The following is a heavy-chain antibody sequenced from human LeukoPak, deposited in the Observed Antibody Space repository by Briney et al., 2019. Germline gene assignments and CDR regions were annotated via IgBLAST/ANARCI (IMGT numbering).Heavy chain of an antibody. D-gene: IGHD1-26*01. Sequence: GGSLRLSCAASGFTFSSYAMSWVRQAPGKGLEWVSAITGSGDSTYYADSVKGRFTISRDNSKNTLSLQMNSLRAEDTAVYYCAKENPVGGTNYFDYWGQGTLVTVPS. CDR3: AKENPVGGTNYFDY. CDR1: GFTFSSYA. J-gene: IGHJ4*02. V-gene: IGHV3-23*01. CDR2: ITGSGDST.